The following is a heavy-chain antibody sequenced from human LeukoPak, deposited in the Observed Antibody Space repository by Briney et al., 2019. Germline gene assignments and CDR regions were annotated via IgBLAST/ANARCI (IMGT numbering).Heavy chain of an antibody. CDR2: FDPEDGET. D-gene: IGHD1-26*01. Sequence: PGASVKVSCKVSGYTLTQLSMHWVRQAPGKGLEWMGGFDPEDGETIYAQKFQGRVTMTEDTSTDTAYMELSSLRSEDTAVYYCATRELLRFRWFDPWGQGTLVTVSS. V-gene: IGHV1-24*01. CDR3: ATRELLRFRWFDP. J-gene: IGHJ5*02. CDR1: GYTLTQLS.